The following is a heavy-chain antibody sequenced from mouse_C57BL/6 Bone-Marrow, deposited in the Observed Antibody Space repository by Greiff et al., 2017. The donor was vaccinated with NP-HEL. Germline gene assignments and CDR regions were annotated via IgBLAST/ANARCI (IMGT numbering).Heavy chain of an antibody. CDR3: ARRAPLDV. Sequence: EVQLQESGPVLVKPGASVKMSCKASGFTFTDYYMNWVQQSHGKSLEWIGVINPYNGGTSYNQKFKGKATLTVDKSSSTAYMELNSLTSEDSEVYYCARRAPLDVWGTGTTVTVSS. CDR2: INPYNGGT. J-gene: IGHJ1*03. V-gene: IGHV1-19*01. CDR1: GFTFTDYY.